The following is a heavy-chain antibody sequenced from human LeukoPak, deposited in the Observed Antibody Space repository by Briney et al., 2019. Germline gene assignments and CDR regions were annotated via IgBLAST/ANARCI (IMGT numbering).Heavy chain of an antibody. J-gene: IGHJ4*02. CDR2: ISSSSNTI. V-gene: IGHV3-48*01. CDR3: ARDRITQDFDY. Sequence: GGSLRLSCAASGFTFSSYSMNWVRQAPGKGLEWVSYISSSSNTIYYADSVKGRFTISRDNAKNSLYLQMDSLRAEDTAVYYCARDRITQDFDYWGQGTLVTVSS. D-gene: IGHD3-10*01. CDR1: GFTFSSYS.